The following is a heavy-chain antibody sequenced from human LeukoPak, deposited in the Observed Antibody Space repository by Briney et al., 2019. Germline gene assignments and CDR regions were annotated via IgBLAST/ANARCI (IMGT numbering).Heavy chain of an antibody. CDR2: IRYDGSNK. Sequence: QTGGSLRLSCAASGFTFSTYDIHWVRQAPGKGLEWVAFIRYDGSNKYYADSVKGRFTISRDNSKDTLYLQMNSLRTEDTAVYYCAKGSVAALYYYYYMYVWGKGTTVTISS. V-gene: IGHV3-30*02. CDR3: AKGSVAALYYYYYMYV. J-gene: IGHJ6*03. CDR1: GFTFSTYD. D-gene: IGHD6-19*01.